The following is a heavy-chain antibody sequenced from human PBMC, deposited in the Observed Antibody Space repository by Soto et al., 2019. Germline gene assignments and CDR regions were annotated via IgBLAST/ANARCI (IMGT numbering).Heavy chain of an antibody. CDR3: ARVKRLRGYCSSTSCYHYWFDP. J-gene: IGHJ5*02. D-gene: IGHD2-2*01. V-gene: IGHV4-34*01. Sequence: PSETLSLTCAVYGGSFSGYYWSRIRQPPGKGLEWIGEINHSGSTNYNPSLKSRVTISVDTSKNQFSLKLSSVTAADTAVYYCARVKRLRGYCSSTSCYHYWFDPWGQGTLVTVSS. CDR2: INHSGST. CDR1: GGSFSGYY.